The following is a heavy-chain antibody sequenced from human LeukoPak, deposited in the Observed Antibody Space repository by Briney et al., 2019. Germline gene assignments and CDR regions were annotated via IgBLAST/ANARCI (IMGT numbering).Heavy chain of an antibody. CDR3: AKDLFTMALLYYFDY. CDR2: VNVDASVT. V-gene: IGHV3-74*01. D-gene: IGHD3-10*01. Sequence: GGSLRLSCAASGFTFSSYWMHWVRQAPGKGLVWVSRVNVDASVTTYADSVKGRFTISRDNSKNTLYLQMNSLRAEDTAVYYCAKDLFTMALLYYFDYWGQGTLVTVSS. J-gene: IGHJ4*02. CDR1: GFTFSSYW.